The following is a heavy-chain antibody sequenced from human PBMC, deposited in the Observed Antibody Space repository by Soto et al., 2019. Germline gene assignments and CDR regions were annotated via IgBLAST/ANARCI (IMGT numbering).Heavy chain of an antibody. CDR1: GFTFNSYA. D-gene: IGHD3-3*01. CDR3: ASDWTGYFDL. Sequence: QVQLVESGGGVVQPGRSLRLSCAASGFTFNSYAIHWVRQAPGKGLEWVAVISYDGSNKYYADSVKGRFTISRDNSKNTLYLQMNSLRAEDTAVYYCASDWTGYFDLWGRGTLVTVSS. V-gene: IGHV3-30-3*01. CDR2: ISYDGSNK. J-gene: IGHJ2*01.